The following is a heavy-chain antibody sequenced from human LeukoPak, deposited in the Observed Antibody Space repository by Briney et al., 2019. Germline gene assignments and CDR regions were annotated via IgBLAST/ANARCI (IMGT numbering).Heavy chain of an antibody. Sequence: SETLSLTCTVSGGFIRSYYWSWIRQPAGKGLEWIGRIYTSGSTNYNPSLKSRVTMSVDTSKNQFSLKLSSVTAADTAVYYCARGIAVAGKGYQYYYMDVWGKGTTVTVSS. J-gene: IGHJ6*03. CDR1: GGFIRSYY. CDR2: IYTSGST. D-gene: IGHD6-13*01. CDR3: ARGIAVAGKGYQYYYMDV. V-gene: IGHV4-4*07.